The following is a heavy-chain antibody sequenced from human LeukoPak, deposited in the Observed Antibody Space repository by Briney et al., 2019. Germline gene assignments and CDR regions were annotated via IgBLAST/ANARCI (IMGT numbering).Heavy chain of an antibody. CDR3: ARDRRGP. Sequence: GGSLRLSCAASGFAFSSYDMNWVRQAAGKGLEWVSQISGTGDNSDYADSVKGRFTISRDNAKNSLYLQMNSLRAEDTAVYYCARDRRGPWGQGTLVTVSS. D-gene: IGHD3-10*01. J-gene: IGHJ5*02. V-gene: IGHV3-21*04. CDR2: ISGTGDNS. CDR1: GFAFSSYD.